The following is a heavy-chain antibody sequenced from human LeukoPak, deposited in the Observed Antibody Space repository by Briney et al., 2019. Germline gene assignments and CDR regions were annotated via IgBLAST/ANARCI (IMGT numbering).Heavy chain of an antibody. V-gene: IGHV4-31*03. CDR1: GGSISSGGYY. CDR2: IHYNGNT. D-gene: IGHD5-18*01. J-gene: IGHJ5*02. CDR3: ARGAMGGANWFDP. Sequence: SQTLSLTCTVSGGSISSGGYYWSWIRQHPGKGLEWIGYIHYNGNTYYNPSLKSRVTISVDTSKNQFSLKLSSVTAADTAVFYCARGAMGGANWFDPWGQGTLVTVSS.